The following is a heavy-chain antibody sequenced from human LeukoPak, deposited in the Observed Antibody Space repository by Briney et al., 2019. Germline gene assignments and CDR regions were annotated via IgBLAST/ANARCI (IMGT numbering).Heavy chain of an antibody. CDR1: GFTFSRYW. CDR2: IDPDDSGS. CDR3: AGVRAGANRAFDV. D-gene: IGHD4/OR15-4a*01. J-gene: IGHJ3*01. Sequence: AEGSLRLSCAASGFTFSRYWMHWVRHAPGEGLVWVSRIDPDDSGSSYADSVKGRFTISRDNAKNTLWLQMNSLRADDTAVYYCAGVRAGANRAFDVWGQGTVVAVSS. V-gene: IGHV3-74*01.